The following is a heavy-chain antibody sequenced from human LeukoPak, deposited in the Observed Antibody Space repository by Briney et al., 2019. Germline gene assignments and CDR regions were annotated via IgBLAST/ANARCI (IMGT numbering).Heavy chain of an antibody. D-gene: IGHD2-15*01. Sequence: SETLFLTCAVYGGSFSGYYWSWIRQPPGKGLEWIGEINHSGSTNYNPSLKSRVTISVDTSKNQFSLKLSSVTAADTAVYYCASSYCSGGSCYLYFDYWGQGTLVTVSS. V-gene: IGHV4-34*01. CDR2: INHSGST. J-gene: IGHJ4*02. CDR1: GGSFSGYY. CDR3: ASSYCSGGSCYLYFDY.